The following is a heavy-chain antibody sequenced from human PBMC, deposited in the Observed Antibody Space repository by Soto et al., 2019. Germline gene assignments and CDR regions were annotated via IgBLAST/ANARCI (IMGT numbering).Heavy chain of an antibody. V-gene: IGHV4-31*03. Sequence: QVKLQESGPGLVKPSQTLSLTCTVSGGSISSGGYYWSWIRQHPGKGLEWIGYIYYSGSTYYNPSLKSRVTISVDTSKHPFSLKLSSVTAADTAVYYCAREGGIVGATAADYWGQGTLVTVSS. CDR3: AREGGIVGATAADY. D-gene: IGHD1-26*01. CDR2: IYYSGST. J-gene: IGHJ4*02. CDR1: GGSISSGGYY.